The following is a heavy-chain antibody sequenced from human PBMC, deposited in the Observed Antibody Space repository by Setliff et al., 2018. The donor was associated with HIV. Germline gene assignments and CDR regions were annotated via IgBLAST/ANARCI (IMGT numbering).Heavy chain of an antibody. CDR1: GDSISTYC. CDR3: ARDRGQYYDSSGYSSNWFDP. CDR2: IYTSGST. Sequence: PSETLSLTCTVSGDSISTYCWIWIRQPPGKGLEWIGNIYTSGSTNYNPTLKSRVTMSLDTSKNQFSLRLSSVTAADTAVYYCARDRGQYYDSSGYSSNWFDPWGQGTLVTVSS. V-gene: IGHV4-4*09. J-gene: IGHJ5*02. D-gene: IGHD3-22*01.